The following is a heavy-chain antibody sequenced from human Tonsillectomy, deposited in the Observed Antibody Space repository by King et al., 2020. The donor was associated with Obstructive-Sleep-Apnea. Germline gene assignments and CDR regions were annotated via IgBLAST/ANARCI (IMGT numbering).Heavy chain of an antibody. CDR1: GFTFSSYG. Sequence: VQLVESGGGVVQPGRSLRLSCAASGFTFSSYGMHWVRQAPGKGLEWVALISYDGSNKNYADSVKGRFTISRDNSKNTLYLQMKSLRAEDTAVYYCAKEGARNIVVVVAAAYGMDVWGQGTTVTVSS. CDR3: AKEGARNIVVVVAAAYGMDV. J-gene: IGHJ6*02. D-gene: IGHD2-15*01. V-gene: IGHV3-30*18. CDR2: ISYDGSNK.